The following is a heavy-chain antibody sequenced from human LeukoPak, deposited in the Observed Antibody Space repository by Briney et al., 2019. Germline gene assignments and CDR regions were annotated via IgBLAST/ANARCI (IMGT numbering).Heavy chain of an antibody. V-gene: IGHV1-18*01. Sequence: GASVKVSCKASGHTFVSYGISWVRQAPGQGLEWMGWISGYNGKINYAQKFQGRVTMTTDTSTSTAYLELRSLTSDDTALYYCARDIDWTFEYWGQGTLVTVSS. CDR1: GHTFVSYG. D-gene: IGHD1-1*01. CDR2: ISGYNGKI. J-gene: IGHJ4*02. CDR3: ARDIDWTFEY.